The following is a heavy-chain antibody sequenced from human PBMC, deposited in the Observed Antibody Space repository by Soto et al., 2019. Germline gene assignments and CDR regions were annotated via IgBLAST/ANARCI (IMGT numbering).Heavy chain of an antibody. CDR1: GYTFINYA. J-gene: IGHJ4*02. CDR2: ISAHNGNS. CDR3: ARDLSGGYGLAYFHY. D-gene: IGHD5-12*01. Sequence: QIQLVQSGAEVKEPGASVKVSCKAAGYTFINYAIKWVRQAPGQGLEWMGWISAHNGNSNYAQKFQGRVTMTTDTSTNTAYMQLRSLQSDDTPVYYCARDLSGGYGLAYFHYWGQGTLVTVSS. V-gene: IGHV1-18*01.